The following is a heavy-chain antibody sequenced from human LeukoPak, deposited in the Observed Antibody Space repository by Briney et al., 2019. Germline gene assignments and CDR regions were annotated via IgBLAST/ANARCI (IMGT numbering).Heavy chain of an antibody. Sequence: GGSLRLSCAASGFTFSNYFMHWVRQAPGKGLEWVADIASDGSHTFYVETVKGRFTISRDNSKNTLYLQMNSLGPEDTAVYFCARERQDTVIHSGAFDIWGQGTMVTVSS. CDR2: IASDGSHT. D-gene: IGHD2-21*02. CDR3: ARERQDTVIHSGAFDI. V-gene: IGHV3-30-3*01. J-gene: IGHJ3*02. CDR1: GFTFSNYF.